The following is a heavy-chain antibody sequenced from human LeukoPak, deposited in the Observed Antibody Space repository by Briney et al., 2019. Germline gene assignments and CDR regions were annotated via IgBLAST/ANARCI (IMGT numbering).Heavy chain of an antibody. CDR2: INPNSGGT. D-gene: IGHD3-10*01. CDR3: ARVDGSVYYGMDV. J-gene: IGHJ6*02. V-gene: IGHV1-2*02. CDR1: GYTFTGYY. Sequence: ASVKVSCKASGYTFTGYYMHWVRQAPGQGLEWMGWINPNSGGTNYAQKFQGRVTMTRDTSITTAYMELSRLRSDDTAVYYCARVDGSVYYGMDVWGQGTTVTVSS.